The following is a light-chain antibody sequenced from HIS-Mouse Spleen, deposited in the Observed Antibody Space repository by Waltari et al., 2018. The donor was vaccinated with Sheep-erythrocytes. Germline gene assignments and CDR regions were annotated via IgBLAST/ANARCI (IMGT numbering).Light chain of an antibody. CDR2: DAS. CDR3: QQRSNWYT. V-gene: IGKV3-11*01. Sequence: EIVLTQSPATLSLSPGESANLSCRASQSVSSYLAGYQQKPGQAPRLLIYDASNRATGIPARFSGSGSGTDFTLTISSLEPEDFAVYYCQQRSNWYTFGQGTKLEIK. J-gene: IGKJ2*01. CDR1: QSVSSY.